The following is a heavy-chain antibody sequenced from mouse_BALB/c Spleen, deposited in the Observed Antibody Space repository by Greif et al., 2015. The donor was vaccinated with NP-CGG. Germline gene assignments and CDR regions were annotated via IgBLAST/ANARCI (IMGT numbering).Heavy chain of an antibody. D-gene: IGHD3-1*01. CDR3: AGSSGYGHFDY. CDR1: GYAFTNYL. J-gene: IGHJ2*01. V-gene: IGHV1-54*01. CDR2: INPGSGGT. Sequence: VNVVESGAELVRPGTSVKVSCKASGYAFTNYLIEWVKQRPGQGLEWIGVINPGSGGTNYNEKFKGKATLTADKSSSTAYMQLSSLTSDDSAVYFCAGSSGYGHFDYWGQGTTLTVSS.